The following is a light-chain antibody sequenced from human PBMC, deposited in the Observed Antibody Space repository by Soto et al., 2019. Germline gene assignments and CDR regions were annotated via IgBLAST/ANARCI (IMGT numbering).Light chain of an antibody. CDR3: QQSFSTPT. J-gene: IGKJ5*01. Sequence: IQMTQSPSSLSTSVGDRLTITCRASQRINIYLNWYRQKPGKAPELLIYSASNLQSGVPSRFSGSGSGTDFTLTISSLQPEDFATYYCQQSFSTPTFGQGTRLEIK. V-gene: IGKV1-39*01. CDR1: QRINIY. CDR2: SAS.